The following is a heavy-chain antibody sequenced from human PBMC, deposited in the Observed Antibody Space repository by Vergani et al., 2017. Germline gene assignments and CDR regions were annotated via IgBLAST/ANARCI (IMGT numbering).Heavy chain of an antibody. J-gene: IGHJ6*02. Sequence: QVQLVESGGGLVKPGGSLRLSCAASGFTFSDYYMSWIRQAPGKGLEWVSYISSSGSTIYYADSVTGRITISKDNAKNSLYLQMNSLRAEDTAVYYCARKHISNYYDSSGYYYMGYYYGMDVWGQGTTVTVSS. CDR1: GFTFSDYY. V-gene: IGHV3-11*01. CDR2: ISSSGSTI. CDR3: ARKHISNYYDSSGYYYMGYYYGMDV. D-gene: IGHD3-22*01.